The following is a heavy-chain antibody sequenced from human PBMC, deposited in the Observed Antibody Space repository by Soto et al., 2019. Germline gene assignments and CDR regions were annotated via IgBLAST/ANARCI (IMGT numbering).Heavy chain of an antibody. J-gene: IGHJ4*01. D-gene: IGHD3-10*01. CDR3: ARDSGYGSGASVNHYLDF. V-gene: IGHV3-64*04. CDR1: GFTFSSYA. Sequence: PGGSLRLSCSASGFTFSSYAMHWVRQAPGKGLEYVDSVRGRFTVSRDNAKNSLYLQMDSLRAEDTAVYYCARDSGYGSGASVNHYLDFWGHGTLVTVSS.